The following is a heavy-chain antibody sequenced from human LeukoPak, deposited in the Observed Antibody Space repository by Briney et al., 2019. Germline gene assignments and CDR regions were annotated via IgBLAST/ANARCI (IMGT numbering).Heavy chain of an antibody. CDR2: IYHSGST. CDR1: GGSISSSSYY. J-gene: IGHJ4*02. D-gene: IGHD3-10*01. Sequence: SETLSLTCTVSGGSISSSSYYWGWIRQPPGKGLEWIGSIYHSGSTYYNPSLKSRVTISVDTSKNQFSLKLSSVTAADTAVYYCARGIGGYGLDYWGQGTLVTVSS. V-gene: IGHV4-39*07. CDR3: ARGIGGYGLDY.